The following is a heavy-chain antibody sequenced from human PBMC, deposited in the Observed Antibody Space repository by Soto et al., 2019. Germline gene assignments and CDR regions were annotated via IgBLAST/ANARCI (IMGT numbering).Heavy chain of an antibody. CDR2: INPSGGTT. J-gene: IGHJ4*02. V-gene: IGHV1-46*01. Sequence: QVQLVQSGAEVKKPGASVKVSCKASGCTFTRYNVHWVRQAPGQGLEWMAIINPSGGTTYYVQKFEGRVTLTTDTSTSTVYMELSSLRSDDTAVYYCARVRGGGSEYFFDYWGQGTLVTVSS. CDR1: GCTFTRYN. CDR3: ARVRGGGSEYFFDY. D-gene: IGHD2-15*01.